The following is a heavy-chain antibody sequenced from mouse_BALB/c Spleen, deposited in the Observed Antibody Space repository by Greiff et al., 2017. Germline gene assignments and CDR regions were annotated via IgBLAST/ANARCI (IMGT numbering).Heavy chain of an antibody. CDR3: ARQGDIGYAMDY. V-gene: IGHV5-6*01. J-gene: IGHJ4*01. CDR1: GFTFSSYG. CDR2: ISSGGSYT. Sequence: EVNVVESGGDLVKPGGSLKLSCAASGFTFSSYGMSWVRQTPDKRLEWVATISSGGSYTYYPDSVKGRFTISRDNAKNTLYLQMSSLKSEDTAMYYCARQGDIGYAMDYWGQGTSVTVSS.